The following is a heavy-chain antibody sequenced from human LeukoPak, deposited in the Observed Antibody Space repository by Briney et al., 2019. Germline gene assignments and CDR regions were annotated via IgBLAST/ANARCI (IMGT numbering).Heavy chain of an antibody. Sequence: GSLRLSCAASGFTFSSYSMNWVRQAPGKGLEWVSSISSSSSYIYYADSVKGRFTISRDNAKNSLYLQMNSLRAEDTAVYYCARRNYCSSTSCPYYFDYWGQGTLVTVSS. CDR2: ISSSSSYI. D-gene: IGHD2-2*01. V-gene: IGHV3-21*01. CDR1: GFTFSSYS. CDR3: ARRNYCSSTSCPYYFDY. J-gene: IGHJ4*02.